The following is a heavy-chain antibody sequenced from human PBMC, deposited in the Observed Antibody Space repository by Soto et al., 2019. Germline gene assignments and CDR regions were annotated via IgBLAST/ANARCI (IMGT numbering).Heavy chain of an antibody. CDR3: AREPGGGYTYSSYCYFSQGIDV. D-gene: IGHD5-18*01. J-gene: IGHJ4*02. V-gene: IGHV6-1*01. Sequence: PSQTLSLTCAISGDSVSSNSAAWNWIRQSPSRGLEWLGRTYYRSKWYNDYPISVKGRITINPDTSRNWSSLQLNSVTPEDTPLYYGAREPGGGYTYSSYCYFSQGIDVWGQGTLVTVSS. CDR2: TYYRSKWYN. CDR1: GDSVSSNSAA.